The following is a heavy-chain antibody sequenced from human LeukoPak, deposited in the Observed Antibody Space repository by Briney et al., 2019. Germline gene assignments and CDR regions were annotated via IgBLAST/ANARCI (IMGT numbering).Heavy chain of an antibody. CDR1: GYTFTGYY. CDR2: INPKTGDT. CDR3: AITWSDGGSPPNAWFDP. J-gene: IGHJ5*02. Sequence: ASVKVSCKASGYTFTGYYMHWVRQAPGQGLEWMGWINPKTGDTNYAQNFQGRVTMTRDTSISTAYMVLSRLRSDDTAVYYCAITWSDGGSPPNAWFDPWGQGTLVTVSP. D-gene: IGHD1-26*01. V-gene: IGHV1-2*02.